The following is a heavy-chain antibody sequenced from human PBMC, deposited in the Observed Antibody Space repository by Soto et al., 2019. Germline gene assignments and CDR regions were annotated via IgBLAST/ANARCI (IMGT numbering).Heavy chain of an antibody. Sequence: GASVKVSSKASGRTFSSYAIIWVRQAPGQGLEWMGGIIPIFGTANYAQKFQGRVTITADKSTSTAYMELSSLRSEDTAVYYCARGRLFCSSTSCYSGYYYGMDVWGQGTTVTVSS. CDR3: ARGRLFCSSTSCYSGYYYGMDV. CDR1: GRTFSSYA. V-gene: IGHV1-69*06. D-gene: IGHD2-2*01. CDR2: IIPIFGTA. J-gene: IGHJ6*02.